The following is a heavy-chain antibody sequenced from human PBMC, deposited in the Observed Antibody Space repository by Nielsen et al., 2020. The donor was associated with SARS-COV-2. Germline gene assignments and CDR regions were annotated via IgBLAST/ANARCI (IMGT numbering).Heavy chain of an antibody. CDR3: AREGLTFEAFET. J-gene: IGHJ3*02. D-gene: IGHD2/OR15-2a*01. Sequence: SETLSLTCTVSGGSISSYYWNWIRQTPGRGLEWIGYTYSSGTTKYNPSLASRLTIYLDMSKKQLSLRLTSMTPADTALYYCAREGLTFEAFETWGHGTMVTVSS. CDR1: GGSISSYY. CDR2: TYSSGTT. V-gene: IGHV4-59*01.